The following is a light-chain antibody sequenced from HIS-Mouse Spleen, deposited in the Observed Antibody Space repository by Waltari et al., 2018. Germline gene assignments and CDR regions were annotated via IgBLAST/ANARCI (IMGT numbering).Light chain of an antibody. CDR3: CSYAGSYTLV. V-gene: IGLV2-11*01. J-gene: IGLJ3*02. CDR1: SRDVGGYND. CDR2: DVS. Sequence: QSALTQPRSVSGSPGQSVTISCTGTSRDVGGYNDVHWYQQPPGKAPKPMIDDVSKRPSGVPDRFSGSKSGNTASLTISGLQAEDEADYYCCSYAGSYTLVFGGGTKLTVL.